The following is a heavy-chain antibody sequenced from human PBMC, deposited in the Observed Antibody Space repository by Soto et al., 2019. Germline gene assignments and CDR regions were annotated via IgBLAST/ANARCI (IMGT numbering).Heavy chain of an antibody. J-gene: IGHJ4*02. V-gene: IGHV1-3*05. D-gene: IGHD6-19*01. CDR3: ARAVAVPADFDY. CDR1: GYTCTGYA. Sequence: QVQLVQSGAEEKKPGASVKDSCKASGYTCTGYAMHWVRQAPGQRLEWMGWINAGNGNTKYSQKFQGRVTITSDTSASTAYTELRSPRSEDTAVYYWARAVAVPADFDYWGQGTLVTVSS. CDR2: INAGNGNT.